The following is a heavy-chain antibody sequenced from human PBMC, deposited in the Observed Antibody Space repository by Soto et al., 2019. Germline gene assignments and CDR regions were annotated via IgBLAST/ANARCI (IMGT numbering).Heavy chain of an antibody. J-gene: IGHJ6*02. CDR3: AREKRRFPPPYYYYGMDV. CDR2: IDYSGST. D-gene: IGHD3-3*01. V-gene: IGHV4-31*03. CDR1: GGSISSGCYY. Sequence: QVQLQESGPGLVKPSQTLSITCTVSGGSISSGCYYWSWIRQHPGKGLEWFGYIDYSGSTYYNRSLKIRVTISVDTYKNQCSLKLSSVTAADTAVYYCAREKRRFPPPYYYYGMDVCGQGPTVTVSS.